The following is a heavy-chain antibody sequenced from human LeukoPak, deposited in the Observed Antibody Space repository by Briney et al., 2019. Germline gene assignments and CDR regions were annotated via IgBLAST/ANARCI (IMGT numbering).Heavy chain of an antibody. CDR1: GGSISSYY. J-gene: IGHJ6*03. CDR3: ARDGGAYYYGSGPYYMDV. D-gene: IGHD3-10*01. CDR2: IYYSGST. Sequence: SETLSLTCTVSGGSISSYYWSWIRQPPGKGLEWIGYIYYSGSTNYNPSLKSRVTISVDTSKNQFSLKLSSVTAADTAVYYCARDGGAYYYGSGPYYMDVWGKGTTVTVSS. V-gene: IGHV4-59*01.